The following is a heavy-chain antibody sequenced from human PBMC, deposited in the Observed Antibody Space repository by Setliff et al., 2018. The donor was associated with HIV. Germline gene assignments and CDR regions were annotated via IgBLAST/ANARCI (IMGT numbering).Heavy chain of an antibody. D-gene: IGHD6-19*01. J-gene: IGHJ4*02. V-gene: IGHV4-59*11. Sequence: PSETLSLTCTVSGGSISGHYWSWIRQTPGKGLEWIGYVYSNGNTDYNPSLKSRVTISVDTSKNQFSLKLPSVTAADTAVYYCARVLSNGWSGGVDYWGQGTLVTVSS. CDR3: ARVLSNGWSGGVDY. CDR2: VYSNGNT. CDR1: GGSISGHY.